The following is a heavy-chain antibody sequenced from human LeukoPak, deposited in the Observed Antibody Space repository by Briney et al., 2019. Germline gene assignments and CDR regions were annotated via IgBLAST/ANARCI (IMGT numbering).Heavy chain of an antibody. CDR1: GYTFTGYY. V-gene: IGHV1-2*02. D-gene: IGHD2-21*02. CDR2: INPNSGGT. CDR3: ARLTRRSRSGKSQPDDDY. Sequence: VASVKVSCKASGYTFTGYYMHWVRQAPGQGLEWMGWINPNSGGTNYAQRFQGRVTMTRDTSISTAYMELSRLRSDDTAVYYCARLTRRSRSGKSQPDDDYWGQGTLVTVSS. J-gene: IGHJ4*02.